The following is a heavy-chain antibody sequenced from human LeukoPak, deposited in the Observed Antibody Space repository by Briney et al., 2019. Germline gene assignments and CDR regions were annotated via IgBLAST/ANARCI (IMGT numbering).Heavy chain of an antibody. CDR1: GGSISDNTYY. Sequence: PSETLSLTCTVSGGSISDNTYYWGWIRQPPGRGLEWIGNIYYNGNTYYSPSLKSRVTISVDTSKNQFSLKLSSVTAADTAVYYCARGHPITWYYYDSSGYYLDYWGQGTLVTVSS. J-gene: IGHJ4*02. V-gene: IGHV4-39*07. CDR2: IYYNGNT. CDR3: ARGHPITWYYYDSSGYYLDY. D-gene: IGHD3-22*01.